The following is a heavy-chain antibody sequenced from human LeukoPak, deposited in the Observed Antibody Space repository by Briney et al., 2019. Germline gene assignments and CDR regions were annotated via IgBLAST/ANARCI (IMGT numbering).Heavy chain of an antibody. J-gene: IGHJ6*04. CDR1: GFTFSSYS. D-gene: IGHD3-10*02. CDR2: ISSSSSTI. Sequence: GGSLRLSCAASGFTFSSYSMMWVRQAPGKGLEWVSHISSSSSTIYYADSVKGRFTISRDNAKNSLYLQMNSLRAEDTAVYYCAELGITMIGGVWGKGTTATISS. CDR3: AELGITMIGGV. V-gene: IGHV3-48*04.